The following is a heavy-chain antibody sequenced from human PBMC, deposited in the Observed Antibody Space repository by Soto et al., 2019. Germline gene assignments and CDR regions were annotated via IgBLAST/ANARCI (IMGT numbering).Heavy chain of an antibody. V-gene: IGHV1-69*12. D-gene: IGHD3-3*02. CDR3: ARDTDRQQLGGNYYYIMDV. CDR1: GGTFRTSA. CDR2: IMPVFPTP. Sequence: QVQLVQSGTEVKKPGSSVKVSCKTSGGTFRTSAISWVRQAPGQGLEWLGGIMPVFPTPDYAQKFQGRVTITADESTRTAYMELSSLRSEDTAVYYCARDTDRQQLGGNYYYIMDVWGQGTTVTVSS. J-gene: IGHJ6*01.